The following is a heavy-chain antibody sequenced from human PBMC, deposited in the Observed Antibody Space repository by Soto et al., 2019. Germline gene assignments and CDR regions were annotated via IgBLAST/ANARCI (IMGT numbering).Heavy chain of an antibody. CDR2: IKSKTDGGTT. D-gene: IGHD2-15*01. CDR3: TTFLGYCSGGSCVGAFDI. Sequence: LGGSLRLSCAASGFTFSNAWMNWVRQAPGKGLEWVGRIKSKTDGGTTDYAAPVKGRFTISRDDSKNTLYLQMNSLKTEDTAVYYCTTFLGYCSGGSCVGAFDIWGQGTMVTVSS. V-gene: IGHV3-15*07. J-gene: IGHJ3*02. CDR1: GFTFSNAW.